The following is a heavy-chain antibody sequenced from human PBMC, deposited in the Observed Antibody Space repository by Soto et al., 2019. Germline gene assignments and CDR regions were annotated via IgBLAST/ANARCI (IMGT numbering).Heavy chain of an antibody. D-gene: IGHD3-16*01. Sequence: GESLKISCKGSGYSFATYWIAWVRQMPGKGLEWMGIIYPTDSDTRYSPSFQGQVTISADRSISAAYLQWSSLKASDTAMYYCARLPGGGVYYFDYWGQGTLVTVSS. CDR1: GYSFATYW. J-gene: IGHJ4*02. V-gene: IGHV5-51*01. CDR2: IYPTDSDT. CDR3: ARLPGGGVYYFDY.